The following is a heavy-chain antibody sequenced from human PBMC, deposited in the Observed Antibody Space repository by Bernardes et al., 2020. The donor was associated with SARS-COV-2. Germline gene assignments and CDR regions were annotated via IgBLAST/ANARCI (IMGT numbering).Heavy chain of an antibody. CDR3: AILVGATSGTAFDI. D-gene: IGHD1-26*01. V-gene: IGHV3-74*01. J-gene: IGHJ3*02. CDR2: INSDGSST. CDR1: GFTFSSYW. Sequence: GGSLRLSCAASGFTFSSYWMHWVRQAPGKGLVWVSRINSDGSSTSYAYSVKGRFTISRDNAKNTVYLQMNSLRAEDTAVYYCAILVGATSGTAFDIWGQGTMVTVSS.